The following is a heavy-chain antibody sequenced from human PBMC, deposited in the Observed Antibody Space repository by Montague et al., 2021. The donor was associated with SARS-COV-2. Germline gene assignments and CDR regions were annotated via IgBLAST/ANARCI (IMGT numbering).Heavy chain of an antibody. V-gene: IGHV4-59*01. CDR3: AELKLGYCDGLGVSAHFDY. Sequence: YSGSTNYNTSLKSRVTISVDTSKNQFSLKLSSVTAADTAVYYWAELKLGYCDGLGVSAHFDYWGQGTLVTVSS. CDR2: YSGST. J-gene: IGHJ4*02. D-gene: IGHD3-10*01.